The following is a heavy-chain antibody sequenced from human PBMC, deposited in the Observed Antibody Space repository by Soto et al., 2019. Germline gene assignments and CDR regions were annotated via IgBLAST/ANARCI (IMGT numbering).Heavy chain of an antibody. Sequence: QVQLVQSGAEVKKPGASVKVSCKASGYTFTDYYLHWVRQAPGQGLEWMGWINPNSGGTHYAQKFQGWVTTTRDTSITTAYMELNRLTSDDTAVYYCARDWGHYYGSGSFPSPHPSDIWGQGTLVTVSS. CDR1: GYTFTDYY. J-gene: IGHJ4*02. CDR2: INPNSGGT. D-gene: IGHD3-10*01. V-gene: IGHV1-2*04. CDR3: ARDWGHYYGSGSFPSPHPSDI.